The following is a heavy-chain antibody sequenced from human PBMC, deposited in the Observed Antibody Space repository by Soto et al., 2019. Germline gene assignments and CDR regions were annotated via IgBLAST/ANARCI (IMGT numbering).Heavy chain of an antibody. V-gene: IGHV3-74*01. CDR2: IKGDETTS. CDR3: ASGAFGSYYVEY. CDR1: GFTFTSYW. D-gene: IGHD3-10*01. J-gene: IGHJ4*02. Sequence: VQVVESGGASVQPGGSLRLSCAASGFTFTSYWIHWVRQAPGKGLLWMSRIKGDETTSSYADSVKGRFTISRDNAKNTVYLQMNSMRAEDTAVYYCASGAFGSYYVEYWGQGTLVTVSS.